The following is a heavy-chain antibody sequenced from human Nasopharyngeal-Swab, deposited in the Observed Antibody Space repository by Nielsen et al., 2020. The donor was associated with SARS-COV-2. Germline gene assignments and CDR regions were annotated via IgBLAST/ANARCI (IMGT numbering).Heavy chain of an antibody. J-gene: IGHJ6*02. CDR1: GYSFTTYW. CDR3: ARHENFYYAYYGMDV. CDR2: IHPGESDI. V-gene: IGHV5-51*01. D-gene: IGHD3-10*01. Sequence: GGSLRLSCKGSGYSFTTYWIAWVRQLSGKGLELMGIIHPGESDIRYSPSFQGHVTMSVDRSITTAYLQWSSLKASDTGIYYCARHENFYYAYYGMDVWGQGTTVTVSS.